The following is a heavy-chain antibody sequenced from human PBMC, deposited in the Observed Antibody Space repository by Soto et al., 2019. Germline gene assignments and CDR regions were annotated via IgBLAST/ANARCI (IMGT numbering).Heavy chain of an antibody. J-gene: IGHJ4*02. D-gene: IGHD3-22*01. CDR1: GYSYAGYW. CDR2: IDPSDSQT. Sequence: GESLKISCKGSGYSYAGYWITWVRQKPGKGLEWMGRIDPSDSQTYYSPSFRGHVTISVTKSITTVFLQWSSLRASDTAMYYCARQIYDSDTGPNFQYYFDSWGQGTPVTVS. V-gene: IGHV5-10-1*01. CDR3: ARQIYDSDTGPNFQYYFDS.